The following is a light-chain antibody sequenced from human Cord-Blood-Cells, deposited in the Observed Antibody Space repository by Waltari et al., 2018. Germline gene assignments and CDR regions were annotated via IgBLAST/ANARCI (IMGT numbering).Light chain of an antibody. J-gene: IGLJ2*01. Sequence: QSVLTQPPSVSGAPGQRVTISCTGSSSNIGAGYDVHWYQQLPGTAPKLLIYGNSKLPSGVPDRFSGSKSGTSASLAITGLQAEDEADYYGQSYDSSLSMVFGGGTKLTVL. CDR3: QSYDSSLSMV. CDR2: GNS. CDR1: SSNIGAGYD. V-gene: IGLV1-40*01.